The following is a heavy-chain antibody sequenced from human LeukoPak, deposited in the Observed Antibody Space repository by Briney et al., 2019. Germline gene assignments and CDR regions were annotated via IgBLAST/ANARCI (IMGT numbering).Heavy chain of an antibody. CDR2: INPNSGGT. V-gene: IGHV1-2*02. D-gene: IGHD6-13*01. CDR1: GYTFTGYY. CDR3: ARDVRIAAAGYYYYYYMDV. Sequence: ASVKVSCKASGYTFTGYYMHWVRQAPGQGLEWMGWINPNSGGTNYAQKFQGRVTMTRDTSISTAYMELSRLRSDDTAVYYCARDVRIAAAGYYYYYYMDVWGKGTTVTVSS. J-gene: IGHJ6*03.